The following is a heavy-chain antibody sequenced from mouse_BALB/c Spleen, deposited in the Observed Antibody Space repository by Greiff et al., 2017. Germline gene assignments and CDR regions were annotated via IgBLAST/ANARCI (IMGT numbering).Heavy chain of an antibody. D-gene: IGHD1-2*01. CDR2: IWTGGGT. V-gene: IGHV2-9-2*01. CDR1: GFSLTSYD. CDR3: VREGYGYGAY. Sequence: VQGVESGPGLVAPSQSLSITCTVSGFSLTSYDISWIRQPPGKGLEWLGVIWTGGGTNYNSAFMSRLSISKDNSKSQVFLKMNSLQTDDTAIYYCVREGYGYGAYWGQGTLVTVSA. J-gene: IGHJ3*01.